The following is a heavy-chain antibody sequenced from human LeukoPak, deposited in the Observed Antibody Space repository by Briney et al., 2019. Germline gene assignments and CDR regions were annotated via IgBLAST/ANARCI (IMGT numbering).Heavy chain of an antibody. V-gene: IGHV1-69*13. J-gene: IGHJ4*02. CDR3: ARVSRLWLRRAYYFDY. D-gene: IGHD5-18*01. CDR1: GGTFSSYA. Sequence: SVKVSCKASGGTFSSYAISWVRQAPGQGLEWMGGIIPIFGTANYAQKFQGRVTITADESTSTAYMELSSLRSEDTAVYYCARVSRLWLRRAYYFDYWGQGTLVTVSS. CDR2: IIPIFGTA.